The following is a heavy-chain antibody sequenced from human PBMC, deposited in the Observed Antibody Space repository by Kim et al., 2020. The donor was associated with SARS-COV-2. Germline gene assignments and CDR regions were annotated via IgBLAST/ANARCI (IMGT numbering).Heavy chain of an antibody. D-gene: IGHD3-22*01. CDR1: GYTFTSYY. CDR3: ARDLKYPDPDPYYYDSSGYGGQP. Sequence: ASVKVSCKASGYTFTSYYMHWVRQAPGQGLEWMGIINPSGGSTSYAQKFQGRVTMTRDTSTSTVYMELSSLRSEDTAVYYCARDLKYPDPDPYYYDSSGYGGQPWGQGTLVTVSS. V-gene: IGHV1-46*01. J-gene: IGHJ5*02. CDR2: INPSGGST.